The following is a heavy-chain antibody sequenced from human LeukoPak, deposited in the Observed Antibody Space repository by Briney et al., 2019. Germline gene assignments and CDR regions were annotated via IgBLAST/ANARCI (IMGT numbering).Heavy chain of an antibody. J-gene: IGHJ4*02. CDR2: INPNSGGT. CDR1: GYTFIGYY. D-gene: IGHD3-3*01. Sequence: GASVKVSCKASGYTFIGYYMHWVRPAPGQGLEWMGWINPNSGGTNYAQKFQGRVTMTRDTSISTAYMELSRLRSDDTAVYYCARVLNDFWSGYHYWGQGTLVTVSS. CDR3: ARVLNDFWSGYHY. V-gene: IGHV1-2*02.